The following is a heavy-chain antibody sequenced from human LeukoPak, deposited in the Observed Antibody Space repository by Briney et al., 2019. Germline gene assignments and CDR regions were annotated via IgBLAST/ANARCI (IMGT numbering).Heavy chain of an antibody. V-gene: IGHV3-30*02. D-gene: IGHD4-17*01. CDR1: GFTFSSYG. J-gene: IGHJ4*02. CDR3: AKDLARRRGYGDLNY. CDR2: IRYDGSNK. Sequence: GGSLRLSCAASGFTFSSYGMHWVRQAPGKGLGWVAFIRYDGSNKYYADSVKGRFTISRDNSKNTLYLQMNSLRAEDTAVYYCAKDLARRRGYGDLNYWGQGTLVTVSS.